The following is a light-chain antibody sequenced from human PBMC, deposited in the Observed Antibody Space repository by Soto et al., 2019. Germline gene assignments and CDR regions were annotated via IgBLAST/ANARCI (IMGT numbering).Light chain of an antibody. Sequence: QSALTQPASVSGSPGQSITISCTGTSSDVGAYNYVSWYQQHPGKAPKLMIYEVTNRPSGVSNRFSGSKSGNTASLTISGLQAEDGADYYCCSYTTTGTALFGGGTKLTVL. CDR3: CSYTTTGTAL. V-gene: IGLV2-14*01. J-gene: IGLJ3*02. CDR2: EVT. CDR1: SSDVGAYNY.